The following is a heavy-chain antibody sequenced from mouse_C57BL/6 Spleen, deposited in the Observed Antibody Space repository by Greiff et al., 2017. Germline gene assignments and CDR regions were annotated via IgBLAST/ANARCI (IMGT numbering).Heavy chain of an antibody. CDR3: ARSGDYYGYDWFAY. V-gene: IGHV1-72*01. Sequence: QVQLQQSGAELVKPGASVKLSCKASGYTFTSYWMHWVKQRPGRGLEWIGRIDPNSGGTKYTEKFKSKATLTVDKPSSTAYMQLSSLTSEDSAVYYCARSGDYYGYDWFAYWGQGTLVTVSA. J-gene: IGHJ3*01. D-gene: IGHD2-2*01. CDR1: GYTFTSYW. CDR2: IDPNSGGT.